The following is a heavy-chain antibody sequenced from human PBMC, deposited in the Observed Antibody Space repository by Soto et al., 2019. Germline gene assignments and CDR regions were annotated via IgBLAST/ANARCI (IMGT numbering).Heavy chain of an antibody. D-gene: IGHD3-9*01. CDR2: INPNSGGT. CDR1: GYTFTGYY. J-gene: IGHJ6*02. V-gene: IGHV1-2*04. Sequence: ASVKVSCKASGYTFTGYYMHWVRLAPGQRLEWMGWINPNSGGTNYAQKFQGWVTMTRDTSISTAYMELSRLRSDDTAVYYCARAEVDILTGYYYGMDVWGQGTTVTVSS. CDR3: ARAEVDILTGYYYGMDV.